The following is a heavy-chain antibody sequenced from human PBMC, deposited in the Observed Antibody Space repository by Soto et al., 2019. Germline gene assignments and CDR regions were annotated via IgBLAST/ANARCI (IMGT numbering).Heavy chain of an antibody. J-gene: IGHJ4*02. CDR2: ISYNSESV. V-gene: IGHV3-9*01. Sequence: EVQLVESGGGLVQPGRSLRLSCAASGFTFDDYAMHWVRQAPGKGLEWVSGISYNSESVAYADSVRGRFTISRDNAQNSLYLQMNSLRAEDTALYYCGKSKAQWRSPGYFDYWGQGTLVTVSS. CDR3: GKSKAQWRSPGYFDY. CDR1: GFTFDDYA. D-gene: IGHD6-19*01.